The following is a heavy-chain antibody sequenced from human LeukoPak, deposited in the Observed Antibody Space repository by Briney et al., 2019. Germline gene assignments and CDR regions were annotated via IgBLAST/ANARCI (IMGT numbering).Heavy chain of an antibody. CDR1: GFTFSSYR. CDR3: ARRSDYYDSNFDY. J-gene: IGHJ4*02. Sequence: GGSLRLSCAASGFTFSSYRMNWVRQAPGKGLEWVSSISSSSSYIYYADSVKGRFTISRDNAKNSLYLQMNSLRAEDTAVYYCARRSDYYDSNFDYWGQGTLVTVSS. V-gene: IGHV3-21*01. D-gene: IGHD3-22*01. CDR2: ISSSSSYI.